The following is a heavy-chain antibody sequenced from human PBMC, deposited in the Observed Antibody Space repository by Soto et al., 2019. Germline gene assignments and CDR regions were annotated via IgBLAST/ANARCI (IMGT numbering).Heavy chain of an antibody. Sequence: TSETLSLTCTVSGGSISSSSYYWGWIRQPPGKGLEWIGSIYYSGSTYYNPSLKSRVTISVDTSKNQFSLKLSSVTAADTAVYYCVRHPNVVDTDMVYYYYGMDVWGQGTTVT. CDR1: GGSISSSSYY. D-gene: IGHD5-18*01. CDR2: IYYSGST. V-gene: IGHV4-39*01. J-gene: IGHJ6*02. CDR3: VRHPNVVDTDMVYYYYGMDV.